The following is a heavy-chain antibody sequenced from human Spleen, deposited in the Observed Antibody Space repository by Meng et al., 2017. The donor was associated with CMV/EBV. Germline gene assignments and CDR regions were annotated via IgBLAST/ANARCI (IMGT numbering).Heavy chain of an antibody. CDR1: VGSVSGSS. CDR3: ARDSPGGYGYFDS. Sequence: HVRHQLWAPALFHPPGPVPPTVAAAVGSVSGSSWTWIRQPPGKGLEWIGEFNRGGSTNYNPSLKSRVTISVDTSKNQFSLNLNSVTAADAAVYYCARDSPGGYGYFDSWGQGTLVTVSS. D-gene: IGHD5-12*01. CDR2: FNRGGST. J-gene: IGHJ4*02. V-gene: IGHV4-34*01.